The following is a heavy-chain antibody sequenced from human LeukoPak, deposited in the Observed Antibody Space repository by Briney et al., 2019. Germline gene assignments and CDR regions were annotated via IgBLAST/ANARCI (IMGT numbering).Heavy chain of an antibody. CDR1: GGSISSHY. J-gene: IGHJ3*02. D-gene: IGHD3-22*01. Sequence: SETLSLTCTVSGGSISSHYWSWIRQPPGKGLEWIGYIYYSGNTNYNPGLKSRLTISVDTSKNQFSLKLTSVTAADTAVYYCARDYYDSRGEAVDIWGQGTMVTVSS. CDR3: ARDYYDSRGEAVDI. CDR2: IYYSGNT. V-gene: IGHV4-59*11.